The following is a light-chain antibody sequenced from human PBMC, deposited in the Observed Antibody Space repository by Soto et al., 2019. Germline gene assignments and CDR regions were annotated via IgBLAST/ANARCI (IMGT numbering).Light chain of an antibody. CDR3: QQYGTSPPYT. Sequence: ESVLTQYPVTLSLSPGEVATLSCSSIQSVSGIYLAWYQQKPGQAPRLLIYGASSRATGIPDRFSGSGSGTDFTLTISRLEPEDFAVYYCQQYGTSPPYTFGQGTKVDIK. CDR2: GAS. V-gene: IGKV3-20*01. J-gene: IGKJ2*01. CDR1: QSVSGIY.